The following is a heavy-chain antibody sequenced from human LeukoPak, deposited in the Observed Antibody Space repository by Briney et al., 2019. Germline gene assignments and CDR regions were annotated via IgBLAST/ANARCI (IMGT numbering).Heavy chain of an antibody. J-gene: IGHJ4*02. CDR3: ATGVRTLSWPRWGYFDY. Sequence: ASVKVSCKASGYTFTGYYMHWVRQAPGKGLEWMGGFDPEDGETIYAQKFQGRVTMTEDTSTDTAYMELSSLRSEDTAVYYCATGVRTLSWPRWGYFDYWGQGTLVTVSS. CDR2: FDPEDGET. V-gene: IGHV1-24*01. D-gene: IGHD6-13*01. CDR1: GYTFTGYY.